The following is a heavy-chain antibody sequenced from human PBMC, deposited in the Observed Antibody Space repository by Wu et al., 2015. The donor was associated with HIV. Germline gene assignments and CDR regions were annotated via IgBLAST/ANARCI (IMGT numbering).Heavy chain of an antibody. CDR2: INPNSGGT. J-gene: IGHJ4*02. CDR3: ARGDYANYDFWSAYPSY. D-gene: IGHD3-3*01. CDR1: GYTLTSHY. V-gene: IGHV1-2*02. Sequence: QVQLVQSGAEVKKPGASVKVSCKASGYTLTSHYIHWVRQAPGQGLEWMGWINPNSGGTNYAQKFQGRVTLTRDTSIGTAYMEMSRMTSDDTAVYYCARGDYANYDFWSAYPSYWGQGTLVTVSS.